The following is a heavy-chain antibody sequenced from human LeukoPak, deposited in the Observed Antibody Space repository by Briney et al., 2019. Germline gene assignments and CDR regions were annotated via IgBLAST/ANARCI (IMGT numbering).Heavy chain of an antibody. CDR1: GGSISSYY. J-gene: IGHJ2*01. V-gene: IGHV4-59*08. D-gene: IGHD5-12*01. CDR2: IYYSGST. CDR3: AGLLRSGYDSNWYFDL. Sequence: SQTLSLTCTVSGGSISSYYWSWIRQPPGKGLEWIGYIYYSGSTNYNPSLKSRVTISVDTSKNQFSLKLSSVTAADTAVYYCAGLLRSGYDSNWYFDLWGRGTLVTVSS.